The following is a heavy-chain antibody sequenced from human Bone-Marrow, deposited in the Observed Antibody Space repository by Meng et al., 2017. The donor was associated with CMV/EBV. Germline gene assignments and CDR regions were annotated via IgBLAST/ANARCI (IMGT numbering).Heavy chain of an antibody. Sequence: SGYTFTGYYMHWVRQAPGQGLEWMGWINPNSGGTKYAQKFQGRVTMTRDTSISTAYMELSRLRSDDTAVYYCARDLKRGYSYGLVYWGQGTLVTVSS. J-gene: IGHJ4*02. CDR2: INPNSGGT. CDR1: GYTFTGYY. CDR3: ARDLKRGYSYGLVY. D-gene: IGHD5-18*01. V-gene: IGHV1-2*02.